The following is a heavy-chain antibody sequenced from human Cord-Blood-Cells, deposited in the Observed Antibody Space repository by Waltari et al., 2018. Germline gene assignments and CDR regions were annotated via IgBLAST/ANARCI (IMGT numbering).Heavy chain of an antibody. CDR2: KWYDGSNK. CDR3: ARDIFSNHGLDAFDI. Sequence: QVQLVESGGGVVQPGRSLRLSCAASGFTFSSYGMHWVRQAPGKGLEWVAVKWYDGSNKYYVDSVKGRFTISRDNSKNTLYLQMNSLRAEDTAVYYCARDIFSNHGLDAFDIWGQGTMVTVSS. CDR1: GFTFSSYG. D-gene: IGHD3-9*01. V-gene: IGHV3-33*01. J-gene: IGHJ3*02.